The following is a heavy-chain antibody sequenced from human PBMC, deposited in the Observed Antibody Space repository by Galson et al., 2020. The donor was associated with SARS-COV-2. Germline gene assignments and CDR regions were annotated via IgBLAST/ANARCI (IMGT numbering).Heavy chain of an antibody. V-gene: IGHV1-18*01. D-gene: IGHD4-17*01. CDR3: ARVTDYGDYDWWYFDL. J-gene: IGHJ2*01. Sequence: ASVKVSCKASGYTFTSYGISWVRQAPGQGLEWMGWISAYNGNTNYAQKLQGRVTMTTDTSTSTAYMELRSLRSDDTAVYYCARVTDYGDYDWWYFDLWGRGTLVTVSS. CDR1: GYTFTSYG. CDR2: ISAYNGNT.